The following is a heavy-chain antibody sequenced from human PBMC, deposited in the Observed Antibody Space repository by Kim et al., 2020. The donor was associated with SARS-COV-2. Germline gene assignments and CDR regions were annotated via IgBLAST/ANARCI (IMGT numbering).Heavy chain of an antibody. V-gene: IGHV4-34*01. CDR1: GGSFSGYY. D-gene: IGHD6-19*01. Sequence: SETLSLTCAVYGGSFSGYYWSWIRQPPGKGLEWIGEINHSGSTNYNPSLKSRVTISVDTSKNQFSLKLSSVTAADTAVYYCARPAVAGLLYYFDYWGQGTLVTVSS. CDR3: ARPAVAGLLYYFDY. J-gene: IGHJ4*02. CDR2: INHSGST.